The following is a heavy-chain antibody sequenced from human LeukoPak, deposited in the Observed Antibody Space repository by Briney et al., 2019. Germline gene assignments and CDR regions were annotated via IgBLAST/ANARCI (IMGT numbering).Heavy chain of an antibody. Sequence: GGSLRLSCAASGFTFSSYWMHWVCQAPGKGLVWVSRINSDGSSRSYADSVKGRFTISRDNAKNTLYLQMNSLRAEDTALYYCAKDMSYDSSGSDYWGQGTLVTVSS. CDR1: GFTFSSYW. V-gene: IGHV3-74*01. CDR3: AKDMSYDSSGSDY. CDR2: INSDGSSR. D-gene: IGHD3-22*01. J-gene: IGHJ4*02.